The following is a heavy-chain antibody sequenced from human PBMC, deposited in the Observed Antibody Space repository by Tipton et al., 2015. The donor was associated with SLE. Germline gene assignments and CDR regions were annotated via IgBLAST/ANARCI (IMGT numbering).Heavy chain of an antibody. CDR3: ARDWGGYCSSTSCLGGFDY. Sequence: TLSLTCTVSGGSISSYYWSWIRQPAGKGLEWIGRIYTSGSTNYNPSPKSRVTMSVDTSKNQFSLKLSSVTAADTAVYYCARDWGGYCSSTSCLGGFDYWGQGTLVTVSS. V-gene: IGHV4-4*07. CDR2: IYTSGST. D-gene: IGHD2-2*03. CDR1: GGSISSYY. J-gene: IGHJ4*02.